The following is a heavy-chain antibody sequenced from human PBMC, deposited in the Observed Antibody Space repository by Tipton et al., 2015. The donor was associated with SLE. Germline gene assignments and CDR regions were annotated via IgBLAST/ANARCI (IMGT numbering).Heavy chain of an antibody. D-gene: IGHD2-15*01. CDR2: IYYNRHT. CDR1: GASFSSHY. Sequence: GLVKPSETLSLTCTVSGASFSSHYWKWIRQTPGKGLEWIGYIYYNRHTNYNPSLESRVTISIDTSKNQLSLKLTSVTAADTAVYYCARGSVVADDYWGQGTLVTVSS. J-gene: IGHJ4*01. V-gene: IGHV4-59*11. CDR3: ARGSVVADDY.